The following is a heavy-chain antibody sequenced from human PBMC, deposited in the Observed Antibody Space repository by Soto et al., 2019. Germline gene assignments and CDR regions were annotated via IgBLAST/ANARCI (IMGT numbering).Heavy chain of an antibody. CDR1: GGTFSSYR. Sequence: SVKVSCKASGGTFSSYRISWVRQAPGQGLEWMGGIIPIFGTANYAQKFQGRVTITADESTSTAYMELSSLRSEDTAVYYCASEDFSGWYRPIDYWGQGTLVTVSS. CDR2: IIPIFGTA. V-gene: IGHV1-69*13. J-gene: IGHJ4*02. CDR3: ASEDFSGWYRPIDY. D-gene: IGHD6-19*01.